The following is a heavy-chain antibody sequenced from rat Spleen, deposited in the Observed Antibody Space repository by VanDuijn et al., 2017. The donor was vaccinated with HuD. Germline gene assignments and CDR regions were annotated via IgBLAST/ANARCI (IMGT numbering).Heavy chain of an antibody. Sequence: EVQLVETGGSLVQPGKSLKLTCATSGFTFSNAWMHWVRQSPEKPLEWVARIKAKSNNYATYYAESVKGRFTISRDDSKSSVYLQMNSLKEADTAIYYCTRNYPGITVMDAWGQGASVTVSS. CDR1: GFTFSNAW. D-gene: IGHD1-4*01. CDR3: TRNYPGITVMDA. V-gene: IGHV6-8*01. J-gene: IGHJ4*01. CDR2: IKAKSNNYAT.